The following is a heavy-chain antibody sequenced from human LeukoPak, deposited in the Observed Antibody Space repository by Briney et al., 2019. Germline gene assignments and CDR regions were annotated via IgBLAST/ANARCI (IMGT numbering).Heavy chain of an antibody. D-gene: IGHD6-19*01. J-gene: IGHJ6*03. CDR1: GFTFSSSG. CDR2: IRYDGTNK. CDR3: ARRSSSGWYPDYYYHYMDV. Sequence: PGGSLRLSCVASGFTFSSSGMHWVRQAPGKGLEWVAFIRYDGTNKYYTDSVKGRFTISRDNSKNTLYLKMNSLRGEDTAVYYCARRSSSGWYPDYYYHYMDVWGKGTTVTISS. V-gene: IGHV3-30*02.